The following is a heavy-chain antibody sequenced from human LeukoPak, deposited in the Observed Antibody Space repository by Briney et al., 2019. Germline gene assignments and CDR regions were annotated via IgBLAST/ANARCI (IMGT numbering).Heavy chain of an antibody. D-gene: IGHD5-12*01. V-gene: IGHV3-30*04. J-gene: IGHJ4*02. CDR2: ISDDGSNE. Sequence: GGSLRLSCAASGFTFSASSMHWVRQAPGKGLEWVALISDDGSNESFADSVKGRFTISRDNSKNTLYLQMNSLRADDTAVYYCARDLGGYSGYDFVDYWGQGTLVTVSS. CDR3: ARDLGGYSGYDFVDY. CDR1: GFTFSASS.